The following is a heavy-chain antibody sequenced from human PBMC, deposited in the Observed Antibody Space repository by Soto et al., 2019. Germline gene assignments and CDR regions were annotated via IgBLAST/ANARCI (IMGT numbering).Heavy chain of an antibody. V-gene: IGHV4-30-2*01. CDR2: ISHSGST. D-gene: IGHD6-19*01. CDR3: ARGGLLPDY. CDR1: GGSISSGGYS. J-gene: IGHJ4*02. Sequence: QLQLQESGSGLVKPSQTLSLTCAVSGGSISSGGYSWSWIRQPPGKGLEWIGYISHSGSTYYNPSPKSRGTISVDRSKNQFSRQLSSVTAADTAVYYCARGGLLPDYWGRGTLVTVSS.